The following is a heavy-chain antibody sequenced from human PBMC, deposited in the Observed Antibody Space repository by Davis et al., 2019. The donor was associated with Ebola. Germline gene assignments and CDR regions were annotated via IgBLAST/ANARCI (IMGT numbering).Heavy chain of an antibody. Sequence: GESLKISCVVSGFTFSSYWMSWVRQVPGKGLEWVANIKQDGSDKRYVDSVKGRFTIPRDNAKNSLYLQMNTLRAEDTALYHCAIPARGLQLPETSWGQGTLVTVSS. J-gene: IGHJ5*02. CDR3: AIPARGLQLPETS. CDR1: GFTFSSYW. CDR2: IKQDGSDK. V-gene: IGHV3-7*03. D-gene: IGHD1-1*01.